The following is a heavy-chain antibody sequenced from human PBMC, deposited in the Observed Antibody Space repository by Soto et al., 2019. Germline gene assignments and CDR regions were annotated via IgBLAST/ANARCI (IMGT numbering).Heavy chain of an antibody. Sequence: PGGSLRLSCAASGFTFSSYAMSWVRQAPGKGLEWVSAISGSGGSTYYADSVKGRFTISRDNSKNTLYLQMNSLRAEDTAVYYCAKARRLFLCYGMDVWGQGTTVTVSS. V-gene: IGHV3-23*01. J-gene: IGHJ6*02. CDR3: AKARRLFLCYGMDV. D-gene: IGHD5-12*01. CDR1: GFTFSSYA. CDR2: ISGSGGST.